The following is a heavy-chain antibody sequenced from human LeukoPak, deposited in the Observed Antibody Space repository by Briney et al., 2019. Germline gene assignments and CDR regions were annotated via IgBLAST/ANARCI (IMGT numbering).Heavy chain of an antibody. V-gene: IGHV1-69*05. J-gene: IGHJ6*03. D-gene: IGHD3-22*01. CDR2: VIPIFGTA. Sequence: SEKVSCKASGGTFSSYAIKWVRQAPGHGLEGVGRVIPIFGTANYAQKFQGRVTITTDESTSTAYMELSSLRSEDTAVYYCARGVSGYQGYYNMDVWDKGTTVTVSS. CDR3: ARGVSGYQGYYNMDV. CDR1: GGTFSSYA.